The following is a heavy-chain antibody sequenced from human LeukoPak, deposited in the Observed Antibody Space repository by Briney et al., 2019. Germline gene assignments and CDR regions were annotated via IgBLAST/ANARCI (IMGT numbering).Heavy chain of an antibody. CDR2: INPNTGGT. D-gene: IGHD6-13*01. Sequence: ASVKVSCKASGYTFTPYYIHWVRQAPGQGLKWMGRINPNTGGTNYAQKFQGRVTMTRDTSITTAYMELSRLTSDDTAIYYCAKVPPSITAAGNWLDPWGQGALVTVSS. CDR1: GYTFTPYY. CDR3: AKVPPSITAAGNWLDP. J-gene: IGHJ5*02. V-gene: IGHV1-2*06.